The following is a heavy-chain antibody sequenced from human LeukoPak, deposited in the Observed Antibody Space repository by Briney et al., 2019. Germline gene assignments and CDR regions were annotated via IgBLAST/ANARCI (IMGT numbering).Heavy chain of an antibody. CDR2: IYYSGST. D-gene: IGHD5-24*01. J-gene: IGHJ4*02. CDR3: ARGEMATIFL. Sequence: SETLSLTCTVSGGSINDYYWTWIRQPPGKGLEWVGYIYYSGSTNYDPSLKSRVTISLDPSKTQFSLNLNSVTAADTAVYFCARGEMATIFLWGQGTLVTVSS. CDR1: GGSINDYY. V-gene: IGHV4-59*01.